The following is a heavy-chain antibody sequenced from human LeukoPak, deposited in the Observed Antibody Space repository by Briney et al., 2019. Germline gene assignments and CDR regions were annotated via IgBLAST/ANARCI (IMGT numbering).Heavy chain of an antibody. D-gene: IGHD3-22*01. V-gene: IGHV3-23*01. CDR1: GFTVSSNY. CDR2: ISYSGGST. CDR3: AKDGRAYYDSSGYPFECFNH. Sequence: QSGGSLRLSCAASGFTVSSNYMSWVRQAPGKGLEWVSGISYSGGSTYYADSVKGRFTISRDDSKNTLYLQMHSLRADDTAVYYCAKDGRAYYDSSGYPFECFNHWGQGTLVTVSS. J-gene: IGHJ1*01.